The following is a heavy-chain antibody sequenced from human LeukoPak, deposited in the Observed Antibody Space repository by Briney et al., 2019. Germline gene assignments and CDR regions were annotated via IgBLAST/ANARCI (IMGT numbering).Heavy chain of an antibody. CDR3: ARDQVYAFWSGRFDYYYYYMDV. J-gene: IGHJ6*03. CDR2: IKQDESEK. V-gene: IGHV3-7*01. D-gene: IGHD3-3*01. CDR1: GFTFSSYW. Sequence: GSLRLSCAASGFTFSSYWMGWVRQAPGKGLEWVANIKQDESEKYYVDSVKGRFTISRDNAKNSLYLQMNSLRAEDTAVYYCARDQVYAFWSGRFDYYYYYMDVWGKGTTVTVSS.